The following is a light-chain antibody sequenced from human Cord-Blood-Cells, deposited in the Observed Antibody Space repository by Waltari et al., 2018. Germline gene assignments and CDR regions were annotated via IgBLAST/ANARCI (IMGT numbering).Light chain of an antibody. V-gene: IGKV1-39*01. J-gene: IGKJ4*01. Sequence: DIQLTQSPSSLSASVGDRVTITCRAGQSISSYLNWSQQKPGKAPQLLIYAASSLQSGVPSRFSRRGSGTAFTLTISSLQPEDFATCYCQQRYSTPRTYGGGTKVEIK. CDR2: AAS. CDR3: QQRYSTPRT. CDR1: QSISSY.